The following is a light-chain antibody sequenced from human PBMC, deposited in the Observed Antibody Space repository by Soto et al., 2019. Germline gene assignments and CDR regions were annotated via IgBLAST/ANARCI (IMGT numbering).Light chain of an antibody. CDR2: GAS. Sequence: EIELTQSPGTLSSSPGERATLSCRASQSVRSCLAWYQQKPGQAPRLLIYGASSRATGIPDRFSGSGSGPDFTLTISRLEPDDFAVYFCQQYTSSRTFGQGTKVDI. J-gene: IGKJ1*01. V-gene: IGKV3-20*01. CDR3: QQYTSSRT. CDR1: QSVRSC.